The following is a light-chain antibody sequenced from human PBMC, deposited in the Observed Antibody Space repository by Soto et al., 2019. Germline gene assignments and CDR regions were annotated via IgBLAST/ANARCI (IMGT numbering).Light chain of an antibody. CDR1: QSVSNY. CDR2: DAS. CDR3: QQRGDRPRT. V-gene: IGKV3-11*01. Sequence: EIVLTQSPAALSLSPGERATLSCRASQSVSNYLAWYQQRPGRAPRLLIYDASHRATGIPARFIGSGSGTDFTLTINGLEPEDFAVYYCQQRGDRPRTFGQGTKLEIK. J-gene: IGKJ2*01.